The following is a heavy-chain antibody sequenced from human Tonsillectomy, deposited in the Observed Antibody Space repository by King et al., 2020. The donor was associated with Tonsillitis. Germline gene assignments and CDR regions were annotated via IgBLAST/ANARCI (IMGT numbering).Heavy chain of an antibody. CDR2: INPNSGGT. CDR3: ARADYGVYVRYFDL. J-gene: IGHJ2*01. Sequence: QLVQSGAEVRKPGASVKVSCKASGYTFTGYYMHWVRQAPGQGLEWMGWINPNSGGTNYEQKFQGWVTMTRDTSISTAYMERRSLRSDDTAVSYCARADYGVYVRYFDLWGRGTLVTVSS. CDR1: GYTFTGYY. D-gene: IGHD4-17*01. V-gene: IGHV1-2*04.